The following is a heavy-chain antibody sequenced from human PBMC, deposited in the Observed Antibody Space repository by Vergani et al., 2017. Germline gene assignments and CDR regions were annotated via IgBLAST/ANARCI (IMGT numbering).Heavy chain of an antibody. CDR1: GGSFSGYY. J-gene: IGHJ4*02. Sequence: QVQLQQWGAGLLKPSETLSLTCAVYGGSFSGYYWSWIRQPPGKGLEWIGEINHSGSTNYTPSLKSRVTISVDTSKNQFSLKLSSVTAADTAVYYCARGAAYYDSSGWLGYWGQGTLVTVSS. CDR3: ARGAAYYDSSGWLGY. V-gene: IGHV4-34*01. D-gene: IGHD3-22*01. CDR2: INHSGST.